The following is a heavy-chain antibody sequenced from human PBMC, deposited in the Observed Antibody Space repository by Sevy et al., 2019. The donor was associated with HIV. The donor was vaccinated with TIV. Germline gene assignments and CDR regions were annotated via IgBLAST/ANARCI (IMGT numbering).Heavy chain of an antibody. CDR2: INHSGST. CDR1: GGSFSGYY. Sequence: SETQSLTCAVYGGSFSGYYWSWIRQPPGKGLEWIGEINHSGSTNYNPSLKSRVTISVDTSKNQFSLKLSSVTAADTAVYYCASLTAAGMRRLRYYGMDVWGQGTTVTVSS. J-gene: IGHJ6*02. CDR3: ASLTAAGMRRLRYYGMDV. V-gene: IGHV4-34*01. D-gene: IGHD6-13*01.